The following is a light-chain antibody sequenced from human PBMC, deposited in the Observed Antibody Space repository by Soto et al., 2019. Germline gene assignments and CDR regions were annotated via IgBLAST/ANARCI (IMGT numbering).Light chain of an antibody. J-gene: IGKJ5*01. CDR2: GVS. V-gene: IGKV3-20*01. CDR3: QQYGSPPPIT. Sequence: EIVLTQSPGTLSLSPGERATLSCRASQSVSSSYLAWYQQKTGQAPRLLIYGVSSRATGIPDRFSGSGSGTDFTLTIIRLEPEDFAVYYCQQYGSPPPITFGQGTRLEIK. CDR1: QSVSSSY.